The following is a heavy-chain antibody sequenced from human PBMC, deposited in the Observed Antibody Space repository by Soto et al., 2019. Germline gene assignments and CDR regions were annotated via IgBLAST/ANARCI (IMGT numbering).Heavy chain of an antibody. J-gene: IGHJ6*02. CDR3: AITEGLVVPAAMSDYYYGMDV. CDR2: IDPSDSYT. CDR1: GYSFTSYW. Sequence: RGESLKISCKGSGYSFTSYWISWVRQMPGKGLEWMGRIDPSDSYTNYSPSFQGHVTISADKSISTAYLQWSSLKASDTAMYYCAITEGLVVPAAMSDYYYGMDVWGQGTTVTVSS. V-gene: IGHV5-10-1*01. D-gene: IGHD2-2*01.